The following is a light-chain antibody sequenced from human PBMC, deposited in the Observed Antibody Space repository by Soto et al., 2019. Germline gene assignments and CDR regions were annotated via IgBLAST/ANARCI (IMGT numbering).Light chain of an antibody. Sequence: QSVLTQPASVSGSPGQSITISCTGTSSDVGVYNYVSWYQQHPGKAPKLMIYEVSERPSGVPDRFSGSKSGNTASLTVSGLQAEDEADYYCSSYAGSNNLVFGGGTKLTVL. V-gene: IGLV2-8*01. CDR3: SSYAGSNNLV. CDR2: EVS. J-gene: IGLJ3*02. CDR1: SSDVGVYNY.